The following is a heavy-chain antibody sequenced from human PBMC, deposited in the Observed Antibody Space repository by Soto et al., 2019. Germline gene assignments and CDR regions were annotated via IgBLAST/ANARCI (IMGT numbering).Heavy chain of an antibody. J-gene: IGHJ6*02. V-gene: IGHV1-2*02. CDR3: AKEPHIVEVTAATGGMDV. Sequence: KVSCKASGYTFTDYYMHWVRQAPGQGLEWMGWINPNSGGTNYAQKFQGRVTMTRVTSISTAYMELSSLRSDDTALYYCAKEPHIVEVTAATGGMDVWGQGNTVTVSS. CDR2: INPNSGGT. D-gene: IGHD2-2*01. CDR1: GYTFTDYY.